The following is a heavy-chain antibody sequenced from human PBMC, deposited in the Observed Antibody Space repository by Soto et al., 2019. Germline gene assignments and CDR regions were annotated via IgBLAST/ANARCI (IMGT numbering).Heavy chain of an antibody. V-gene: IGHV4-39*01. CDR1: GGSISSTSYF. D-gene: IGHD4-17*01. Sequence: QLQVQESGPGLVKPSETLSLTCTVSGGSISSTSYFWGWVSRPPGKGLQWIGSIYFSGSTYYTPSLKSRVTIAVDTSKNQFYLNRSSVTAADTAVYFCARHPPDYGDWFFDLWGRGTLVTVAS. J-gene: IGHJ2*01. CDR2: IYFSGST. CDR3: ARHPPDYGDWFFDL.